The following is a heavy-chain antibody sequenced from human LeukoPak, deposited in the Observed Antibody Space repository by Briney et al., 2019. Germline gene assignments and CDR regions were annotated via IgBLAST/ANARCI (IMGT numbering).Heavy chain of an antibody. CDR3: ARDSIRGVRLLDY. CDR1: AYTFTTHD. V-gene: IGHV1-2*02. Sequence: ASVKVSCKASAYTFTTHDITWVRQAPGQGPEWMGWISPDSGGTHYAQKFQGRVTVTGDSSISTAYMELTGLIFDDTAVYYCARDSIRGVRLLDYWGQGTLVTVSS. D-gene: IGHD3-3*01. J-gene: IGHJ4*02. CDR2: ISPDSGGT.